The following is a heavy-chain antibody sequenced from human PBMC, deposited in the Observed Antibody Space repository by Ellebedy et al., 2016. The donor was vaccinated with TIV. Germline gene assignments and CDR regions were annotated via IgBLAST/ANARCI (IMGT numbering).Heavy chain of an antibody. CDR2: MNPHGNT. CDR3: ARYISGSGFHH. CDR1: GDTFTNFD. J-gene: IGHJ4*02. D-gene: IGHD5-18*01. V-gene: IGHV1-8*02. Sequence: ASVKVSXXASGDTFTNFDINWVRQAAGQGLEWMGWMNPHGNTGYAQKFLGRVTLSRDTSISTAYMELRSLRSEDTAVYYCARYISGSGFHHWGQGTLVTVSS.